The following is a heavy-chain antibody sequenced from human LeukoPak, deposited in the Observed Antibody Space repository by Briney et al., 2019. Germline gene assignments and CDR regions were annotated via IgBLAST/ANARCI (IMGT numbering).Heavy chain of an antibody. CDR3: ARERRGGDAFDL. CDR1: GFTLSTNW. V-gene: IGHV3-7*01. Sequence: GGSLRLSCAASGFTLSTNWMSWVRQAPGKGLEWVANIKQDGSDKYYVNSVKGRFTISRDNAKNSLFLQMSSLRAEDSALYYCARERRGGDAFDLWGQGTMVTVSS. J-gene: IGHJ3*01. CDR2: IKQDGSDK. D-gene: IGHD3-10*01.